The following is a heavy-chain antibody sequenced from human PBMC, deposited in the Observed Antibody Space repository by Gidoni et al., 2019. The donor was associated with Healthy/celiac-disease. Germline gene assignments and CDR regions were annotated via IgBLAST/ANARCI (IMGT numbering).Heavy chain of an antibody. Sequence: QVQLVESGGGVVPPGRSLRLSCAASGFTFSSYGMHWVRQAPGKGLELVAVIWYDGKNKYYADSVEGRFTNSREHSKNTLYLQMNSLRAEDTAVYYCARDIVVVPAAMGGIDYWGQGTLVTVSS. D-gene: IGHD2-2*01. J-gene: IGHJ4*02. CDR2: IWYDGKNK. V-gene: IGHV3-33*01. CDR1: GFTFSSYG. CDR3: ARDIVVVPAAMGGIDY.